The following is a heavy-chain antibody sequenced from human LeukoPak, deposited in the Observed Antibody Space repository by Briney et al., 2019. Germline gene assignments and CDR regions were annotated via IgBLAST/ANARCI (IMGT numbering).Heavy chain of an antibody. V-gene: IGHV1-46*01. CDR3: ARDLTVGATTEDY. CDR1: GYTFTSYY. Sequence: ASVKVSCKASGYTFTSYYMHWVRQAPGQGLEWMGIINPSGGSTSHAQKFQGRVTMTRDMSTSTVYMELSSLRSEDTAVYYCARDLTVGATTEDYWGQGTLVTVSS. D-gene: IGHD1-26*01. CDR2: INPSGGST. J-gene: IGHJ4*02.